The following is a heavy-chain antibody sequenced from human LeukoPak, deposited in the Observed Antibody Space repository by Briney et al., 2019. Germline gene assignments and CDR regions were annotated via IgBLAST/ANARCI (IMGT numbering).Heavy chain of an antibody. CDR2: FYYSGST. V-gene: IGHV4-59*08. CDR3: ARHVGRDYFALLY. Sequence: SSETLSLTCTVSGDSISSYYWSWIRQPPGKGLEWIGYFYYSGSTNYNPSLKSRVTISVDTSKNQFSLKLSSVTAADTAVYYCARHVGRDYFALLYWGQGTLVTVSS. D-gene: IGHD3-10*01. CDR1: GDSISSYY. J-gene: IGHJ4*02.